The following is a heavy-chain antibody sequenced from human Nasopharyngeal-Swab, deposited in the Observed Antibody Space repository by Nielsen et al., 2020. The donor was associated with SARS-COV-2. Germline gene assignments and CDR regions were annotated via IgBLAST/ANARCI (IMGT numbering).Heavy chain of an antibody. D-gene: IGHD1-1*01. V-gene: IGHV3-30*04. J-gene: IGHJ3*02. CDR2: LSYDGRST. Sequence: GESLKISCAAPGFTFSGYAIHWVRQAPGKGLEWVAVLSYDGRSTFYADSVKGRFTIPRDEPKDTVYLEMNSLRVDDTAIYYCAREGSERGGAFDIWGQGTMVAVSS. CDR1: GFTFSGYA. CDR3: AREGSERGGAFDI.